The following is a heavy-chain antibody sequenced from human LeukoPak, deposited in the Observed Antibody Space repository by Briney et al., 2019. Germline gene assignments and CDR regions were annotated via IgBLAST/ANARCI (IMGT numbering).Heavy chain of an antibody. J-gene: IGHJ4*02. D-gene: IGHD3-10*01. CDR1: GFTFSSYG. V-gene: IGHV3-33*01. Sequence: PGMSLRLSCAASGFTFSSYGMHWVRQAPGKGLEWVAVIWYDGSNKYYADSVKGRFTISRDNSKNTLYLQMNSLRAEDTAVYYCAREGRFGEIFLDYWGQGTLVTVSS. CDR3: AREGRFGEIFLDY. CDR2: IWYDGSNK.